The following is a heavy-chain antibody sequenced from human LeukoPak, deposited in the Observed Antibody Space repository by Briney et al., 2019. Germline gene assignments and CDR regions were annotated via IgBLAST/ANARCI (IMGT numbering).Heavy chain of an antibody. D-gene: IGHD6-19*01. CDR3: GRLMAGLD. Sequence: SGTLSLTCAVSGGSISSNNWWSWVRQPPGRGLEWIADIYHTGSTNYSPSLKSRVTISVDKSKNQFFLKLNSVTAADTAVYYCGRLMAGLDWGQGTLVTVSS. V-gene: IGHV4-4*02. CDR1: GGSISSNNW. J-gene: IGHJ4*02. CDR2: IYHTGST.